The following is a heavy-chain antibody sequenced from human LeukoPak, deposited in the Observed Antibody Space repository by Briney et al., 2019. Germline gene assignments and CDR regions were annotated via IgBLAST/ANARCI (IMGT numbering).Heavy chain of an antibody. CDR3: ARGPYYDFWSGYLPFDY. CDR1: GGSISSSSYY. CDR2: IYYSGST. D-gene: IGHD3-3*01. Sequence: PSETLSLTCTVSGGSISSSSYYWGWIRQPPGKGLEWNGSIYYSGSTYYNPSLKSRVTISVDTSKNQFSLKLSSVTAADTAVYCCARGPYYDFWSGYLPFDYWGQGTLVTVSS. V-gene: IGHV4-39*01. J-gene: IGHJ4*02.